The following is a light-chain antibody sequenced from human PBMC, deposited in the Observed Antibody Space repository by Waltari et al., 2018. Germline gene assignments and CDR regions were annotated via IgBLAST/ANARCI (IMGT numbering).Light chain of an antibody. CDR2: WAS. J-gene: IGKJ2*01. CDR1: QSVLYSSNNKNY. V-gene: IGKV4-1*01. CDR3: QQYYSTP. Sequence: DIVMTQPPDSLAVSLGERATINCKSSQSVLYSSNNKNYLAWYQQKPGQPPKLLIYWASTRESGVPDRFSGSGSGTDFTLTISSLQAEDVAVYYCQQYYSTPFGQGTKLEIK.